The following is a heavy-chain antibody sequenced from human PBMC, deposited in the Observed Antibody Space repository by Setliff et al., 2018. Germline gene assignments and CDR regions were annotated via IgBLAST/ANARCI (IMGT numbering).Heavy chain of an antibody. D-gene: IGHD1-26*01. CDR1: DVSISSSTYH. CDR2: INHSGST. CDR3: ARHPSSGSYYGGSIFYFDD. J-gene: IGHJ4*02. V-gene: IGHV4-39*01. Sequence: PSETLSLTCTVSDVSISSSTYHWSWIRQPPGKGLEWIGEINHSGSTNYNPSLKSRVTISVDTSKNQFSLKLSFVTAADTAVYYCARHPSSGSYYGGSIFYFDDWGPGILVTVSS.